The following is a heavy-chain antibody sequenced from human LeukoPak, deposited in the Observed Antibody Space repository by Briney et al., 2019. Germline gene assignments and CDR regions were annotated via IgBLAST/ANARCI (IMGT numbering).Heavy chain of an antibody. CDR2: ISGSGGST. CDR3: AKDPDYYGSGSSTYAGDFDY. Sequence: GGSLRLSCAASGFTFSSYAMSWVCQAPGKGLEWVSAISGSGGSTYYADSVKGRFTISRDNSKNTLYLQMNSLRAEDTAVYYCAKDPDYYGSGSSTYAGDFDYWGQGTLVTVSS. D-gene: IGHD3-10*01. CDR1: GFTFSSYA. V-gene: IGHV3-23*01. J-gene: IGHJ4*02.